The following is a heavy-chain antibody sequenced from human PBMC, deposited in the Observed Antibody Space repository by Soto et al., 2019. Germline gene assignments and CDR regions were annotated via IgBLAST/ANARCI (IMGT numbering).Heavy chain of an antibody. Sequence: QVQLQESGPGLVKPSETLSLTCTVSGGSISSYYWSWIRQPPGKGLEWIGYIYYSGSTNYNPSLKSRVTISVVTSKNQFSLKLSSVTAADTAVYYCARAPDYYYYGMDVWGQGTTVTVSS. J-gene: IGHJ6*02. V-gene: IGHV4-59*01. CDR2: IYYSGST. CDR1: GGSISSYY. CDR3: ARAPDYYYYGMDV.